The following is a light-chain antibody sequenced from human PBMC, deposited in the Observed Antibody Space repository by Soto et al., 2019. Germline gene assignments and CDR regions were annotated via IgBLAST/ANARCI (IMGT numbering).Light chain of an antibody. CDR3: QQYGTSPLT. V-gene: IGKV3-20*01. Sequence: EIVLTQSPGTLSLSPGERATLPCRASQSVSSNYLAWYQQKPGQAPRLLIYGASSRATGIPDRFSGSGSGTDFTLTISRLEPEDFAVYSCQQYGTSPLTFGGGTKIQIK. CDR1: QSVSSNY. CDR2: GAS. J-gene: IGKJ4*01.